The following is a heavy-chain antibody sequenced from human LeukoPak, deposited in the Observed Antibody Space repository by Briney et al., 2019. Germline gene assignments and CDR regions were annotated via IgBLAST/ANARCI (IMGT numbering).Heavy chain of an antibody. J-gene: IGHJ3*02. CDR1: GFTFSSYS. CDR3: ARLSDCSGGSCYSEGAFDI. CDR2: ISSSSSYI. V-gene: IGHV3-21*01. D-gene: IGHD2-15*01. Sequence: GGSLRLSCAASGFTFSSYSMNGVRQAPGKGLEWVSSISSSSSYIYYADSVKGRFTISRDNAKNSLYLQMNSLRAEDTAVYYCARLSDCSGGSCYSEGAFDIWGQGTMVTVSS.